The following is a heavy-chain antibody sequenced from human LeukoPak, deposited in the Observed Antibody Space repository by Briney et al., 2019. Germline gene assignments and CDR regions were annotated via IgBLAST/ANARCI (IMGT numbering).Heavy chain of an antibody. CDR3: ARRTGYYDGFDY. V-gene: IGHV4-59*01. CDR2: ICYSGST. Sequence: SETLSLTCTDPGGSINNYYWSWIRQPPREGLELIEYICYSGSTNYNPSLKIRVTMSVDTSKNQFSMKVNSVTAADTAVYYCARRTGYYDGFDYWGQGTLVTVSS. J-gene: IGHJ4*02. D-gene: IGHD3/OR15-3a*01. CDR1: GGSINNYY.